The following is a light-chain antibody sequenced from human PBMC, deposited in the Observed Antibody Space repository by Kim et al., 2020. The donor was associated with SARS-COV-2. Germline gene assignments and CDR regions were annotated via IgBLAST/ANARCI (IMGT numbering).Light chain of an antibody. CDR3: MQAVQTPVT. J-gene: IGKJ5*01. CDR1: HSLVYSHGYTY. V-gene: IGKV2-28*01. Sequence: PASISSKSSHSLVYSHGYTYLDWYLQKPGQAPQLLIYLSSNRASGVPDRLSGSGSGTDFTLKISRFEAEDVGVYYCMQAVQTPVTFGQGTRLEIK. CDR2: LSS.